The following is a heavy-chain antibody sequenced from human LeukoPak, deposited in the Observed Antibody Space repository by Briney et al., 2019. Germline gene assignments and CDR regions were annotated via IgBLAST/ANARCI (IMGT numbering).Heavy chain of an antibody. V-gene: IGHV3-11*01. J-gene: IGHJ6*03. D-gene: IGHD6-6*01. Sequence: PGGSLRLSCAASGFTFSDYYMSWISQAPGKGLEWVSYISSSGSTIYYADSVKGRFTISRDNAKNSLYLQMNSLRAEDTAVYYCARLRSSSFYYYYMDVWGKGTTVTVSS. CDR3: ARLRSSSFYYYYMDV. CDR2: ISSSGSTI. CDR1: GFTFSDYY.